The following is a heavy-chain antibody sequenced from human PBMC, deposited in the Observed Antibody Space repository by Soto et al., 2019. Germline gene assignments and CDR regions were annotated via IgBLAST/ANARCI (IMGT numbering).Heavy chain of an antibody. D-gene: IGHD3-10*01. CDR2: IYYSGST. V-gene: IGHV4-30-4*01. J-gene: IGHJ4*02. Sequence: QVQLQESGPGLVKPSQTLSLTCTVSGGSISSGDYYWSWIRQPPGKGLEWIGYIYYSGSTYYNPSPQCRVTIFVDTSTTQFSLKLSSVTAADTAVYYCARAQGSGFLVSWGQGTLVTVSS. CDR3: ARAQGSGFLVS. CDR1: GGSISSGDYY.